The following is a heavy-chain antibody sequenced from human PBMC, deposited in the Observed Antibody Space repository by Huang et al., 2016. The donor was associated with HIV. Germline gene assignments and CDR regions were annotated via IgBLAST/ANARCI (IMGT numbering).Heavy chain of an antibody. V-gene: IGHV4-34*01. J-gene: IGHJ6*03. Sequence: QVQLQQWGAGLLRPSETLSLTCAVYGGSFSGYYGTWIRQPPGKGLAWMGEINHSESTNYNPSLKSRVTISVDTSRNQFSLTLTSVTAADTAVYYCARGQGGYYYYYMDVWGKGTTVTVSS. CDR2: INHSEST. CDR1: GGSFSGYY. CDR3: ARGQGGYYYYYMDV.